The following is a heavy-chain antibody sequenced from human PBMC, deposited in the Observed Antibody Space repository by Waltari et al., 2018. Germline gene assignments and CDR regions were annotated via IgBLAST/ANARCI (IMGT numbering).Heavy chain of an antibody. V-gene: IGHV1-2*02. D-gene: IGHD3-10*01. Sequence: QVQLVQSGAEVKKPGASVKVSCKASGYTFTGYYMHWVRQAPGQGLEGMGWINPNSGGTNDAQKFQGRVTMTRDTSIITAYMELSRLRSDDTAVYYCARDPDPVLLWFRNSGGWFDPWGQGTLVTVSS. CDR2: INPNSGGT. J-gene: IGHJ5*02. CDR1: GYTFTGYY. CDR3: ARDPDPVLLWFRNSGGWFDP.